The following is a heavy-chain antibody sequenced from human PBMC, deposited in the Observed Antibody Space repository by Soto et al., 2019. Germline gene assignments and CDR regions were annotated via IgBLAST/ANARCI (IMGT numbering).Heavy chain of an antibody. V-gene: IGHV3-30*18. CDR3: AKLRDAFDI. J-gene: IGHJ3*02. Sequence: QVQLVESGGGVVQPGRSLRLSCAASGFTFSSYGMHWVRQAPGKGLAWVAVISYDGSNKYYADSVKGRFTISRDNSKNTLYLQMNSLRAEDTAVYYCAKLRDAFDIWGQGTMVTVSS. CDR2: ISYDGSNK. D-gene: IGHD5-12*01. CDR1: GFTFSSYG.